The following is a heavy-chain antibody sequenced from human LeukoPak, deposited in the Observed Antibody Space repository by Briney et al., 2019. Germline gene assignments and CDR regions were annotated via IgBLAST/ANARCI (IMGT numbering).Heavy chain of an antibody. Sequence: TGGSLRLSCAASGFTFSTYEMNWVRQAPGKGLEWVSYISTSGSTMYYADSVKGRFTISRDNAKNSLYLQMNSLRAEDMAVYYCAKAASSWYSSGTYWGQGTLVTVSS. J-gene: IGHJ4*02. CDR3: AKAASSWYSSGTY. V-gene: IGHV3-48*03. CDR1: GFTFSTYE. D-gene: IGHD6-19*01. CDR2: ISTSGSTM.